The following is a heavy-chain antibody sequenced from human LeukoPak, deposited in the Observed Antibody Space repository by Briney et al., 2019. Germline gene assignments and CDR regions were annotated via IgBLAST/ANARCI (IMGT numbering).Heavy chain of an antibody. D-gene: IGHD2-2*01. V-gene: IGHV3-23*01. CDR3: ARARYCSSTSCFLDY. J-gene: IGHJ4*02. Sequence: GGSLRLSCAASGFTFNNYAMTWVRQAPGEGLEWVSTISTSGDSTYYADSVKGRFTISRDNSKNTLYLQMNSLTAEDTALHYCARARYCSSTSCFLDYWGQGTLVTVSS. CDR2: ISTSGDST. CDR1: GFTFNNYA.